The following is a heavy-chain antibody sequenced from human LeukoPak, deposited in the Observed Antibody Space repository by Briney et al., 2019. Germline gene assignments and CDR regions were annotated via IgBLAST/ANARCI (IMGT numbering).Heavy chain of an antibody. CDR3: ARDGVGDLHGLFDY. CDR2: IYTSGST. J-gene: IGHJ4*02. D-gene: IGHD2-21*01. CDR1: GGSISSGSYY. Sequence: SETLSLTCTVSGGSISSGSYYWSWIRQPAGKGLEWIGRIYTSGSTNYNPSLKSRVTMSVDTSKNQFSLKLSSVTAADTAVYYCARDGVGDLHGLFDYWGQGTLVTVSS. V-gene: IGHV4-61*02.